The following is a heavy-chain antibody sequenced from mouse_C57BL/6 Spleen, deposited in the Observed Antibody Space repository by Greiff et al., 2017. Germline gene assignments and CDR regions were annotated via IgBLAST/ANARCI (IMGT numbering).Heavy chain of an antibody. Sequence: QVPLKQPGAELVKPGASVKLSCKASGYTFTSYWMHWVKQRPGQGLEWIGMIHPNSGSTNYNEKFKSKATLTVDKSSSTAYMQLSSLTSEDSAVYYCARSGYYGSSYKDYWGQGTTLTVSS. CDR3: ARSGYYGSSYKDY. V-gene: IGHV1-64*01. J-gene: IGHJ2*01. CDR2: IHPNSGST. CDR1: GYTFTSYW. D-gene: IGHD1-1*01.